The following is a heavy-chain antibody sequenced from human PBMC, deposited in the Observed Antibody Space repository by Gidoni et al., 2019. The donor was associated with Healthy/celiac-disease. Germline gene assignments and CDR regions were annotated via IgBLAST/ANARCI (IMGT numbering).Heavy chain of an antibody. Sequence: VQLVQSGAEVQKPGSWVPVYCKDSGVTFSSDAISWVRQAQGQGLEWMGGSIPIFGTANYAQKFQGRVTITADESTSTDYMELSSLRSEDTAVYYCARRGNYSSGWNFDYWGQGTLVTVSS. D-gene: IGHD6-19*01. CDR1: GVTFSSDA. CDR3: ARRGNYSSGWNFDY. V-gene: IGHV1-69*01. J-gene: IGHJ4*02. CDR2: SIPIFGTA.